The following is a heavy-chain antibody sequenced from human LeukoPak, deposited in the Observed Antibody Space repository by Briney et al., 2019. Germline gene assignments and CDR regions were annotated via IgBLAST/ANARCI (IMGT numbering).Heavy chain of an antibody. CDR1: GFTFSSYA. D-gene: IGHD3/OR15-3a*01. Sequence: GGSLRLSCADSGFTFSSYAMSWVRQAPGKGLEWVSVISGSGDTTYYADSVKGRFTISRDNSKNILYLQMSALRAEDTAVYYCSGQVDGSYYFDYWGQGTLVTVSS. CDR2: ISGSGDTT. J-gene: IGHJ4*02. V-gene: IGHV3-23*01. CDR3: SGQVDGSYYFDY.